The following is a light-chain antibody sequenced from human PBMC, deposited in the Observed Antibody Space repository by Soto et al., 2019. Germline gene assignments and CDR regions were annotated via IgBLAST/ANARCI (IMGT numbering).Light chain of an antibody. Sequence: EIVLTQSPGTLSLSPGERATLSCRASQSVSSSYLAWYQQKPGQAPRLLIYGATSRATGIPDRFSGSGSGTDFTLTISRLEPEDVAGYYCQQYDSSPVTFGQGTKVEIK. CDR3: QQYDSSPVT. CDR2: GAT. CDR1: QSVSSSY. V-gene: IGKV3-20*01. J-gene: IGKJ1*01.